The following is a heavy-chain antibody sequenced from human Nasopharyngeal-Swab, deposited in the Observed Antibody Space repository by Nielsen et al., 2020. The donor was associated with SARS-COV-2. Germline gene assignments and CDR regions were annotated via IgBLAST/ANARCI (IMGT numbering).Heavy chain of an antibody. D-gene: IGHD2-2*01. Sequence: ASVKVSCKASGYTFTGYYMHWVRQAPGQGLEWMGWINPNSGGTNYAQKFQGRVTMTRDTSISTAYMELSRLRSDDTAVYYCATDQMVVVPAAINYYYYGMDVWGQGTTVTVSS. CDR1: GYTFTGYY. CDR2: INPNSGGT. V-gene: IGHV1-2*02. CDR3: ATDQMVVVPAAINYYYYGMDV. J-gene: IGHJ6*02.